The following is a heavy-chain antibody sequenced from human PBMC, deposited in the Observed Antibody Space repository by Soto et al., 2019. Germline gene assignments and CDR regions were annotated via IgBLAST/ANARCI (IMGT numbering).Heavy chain of an antibody. V-gene: IGHV4-4*02. Sequence: PSETLSLTCALSGGSINSRYWWSWARQSPGKGLEWIGETYHSGSTNYNPSLKSRVTISVDKSKNQFSLNLSSVTAADTAVYYCARDQNGSGNYYTRYFDYWGQGTLVTVSS. J-gene: IGHJ4*02. CDR2: TYHSGST. D-gene: IGHD3-10*01. CDR3: ARDQNGSGNYYTRYFDY. CDR1: GGSINSRYW.